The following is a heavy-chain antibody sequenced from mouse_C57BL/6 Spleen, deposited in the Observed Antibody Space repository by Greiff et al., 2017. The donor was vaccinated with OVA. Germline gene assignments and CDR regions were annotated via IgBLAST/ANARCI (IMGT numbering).Heavy chain of an antibody. Sequence: EVKLQESGGGLVKPGGSLKLSCAASGFTFSDYGMHWVRQAPEKGLEWVAYISSGSSTIYYADTVKGRFTISRDNAKNTLFLQMTSLRSEDTAMYYCARGRYSSWYFDVWGTGTTVTVSS. CDR2: ISSGSSTI. V-gene: IGHV5-17*01. CDR1: GFTFSDYG. CDR3: ARGRYSSWYFDV. J-gene: IGHJ1*03. D-gene: IGHD1-1*01.